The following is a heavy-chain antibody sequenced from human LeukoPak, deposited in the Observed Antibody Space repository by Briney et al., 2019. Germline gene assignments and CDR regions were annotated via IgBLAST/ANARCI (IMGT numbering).Heavy chain of an antibody. CDR1: GFTFSSYG. CDR2: ISYDGSNK. CDR3: AKDGLHHSNGPGWGMDV. V-gene: IGHV3-30*18. J-gene: IGHJ6*02. Sequence: GGSLRLSCAASGFTFSSYGMHWVRQAAGKGLEWVAVISYDGSNKYYADSVKGRFTISRDNSKNTLYLQMNSLRAEDTAVYYCAKDGLHHSNGPGWGMDVWGQGTTVTVSS. D-gene: IGHD3-22*01.